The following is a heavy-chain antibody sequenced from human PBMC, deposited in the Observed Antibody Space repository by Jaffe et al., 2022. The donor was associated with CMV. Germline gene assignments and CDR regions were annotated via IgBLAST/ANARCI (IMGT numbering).Heavy chain of an antibody. CDR3: AKFLQLRLGYYYGMDV. J-gene: IGHJ6*02. CDR1: GFTFSNYA. V-gene: IGHV3-23*01. D-gene: IGHD3-16*01. CDR2: VSGSGGST. Sequence: EVQLLESGGGLVQPGGSLRLSCAASGFTFSNYAMSWVRQAPGKGLEWVCVVSGSGGSTYYADSVKGRFTISRDNSKNTLYLQMNSLRAEDTAVYYCAKFLQLRLGYYYGMDVWGQGTTVTVSS.